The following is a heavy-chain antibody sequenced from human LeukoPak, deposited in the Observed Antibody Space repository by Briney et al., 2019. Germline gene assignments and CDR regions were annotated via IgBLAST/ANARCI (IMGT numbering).Heavy chain of an antibody. CDR3: ARAHSTLDY. CDR1: GFPFSSYS. V-gene: IGHV3-48*01. D-gene: IGHD2/OR15-2a*01. CDR2: ISNSGSTI. Sequence: GGSLKLSCAASGFPFSSYSMNWVRQAPGKGLECVSYISNSGSTIYYADSVKGRFNISRDNAKNSLYLQMNSLRAEDTAVYYCARAHSTLDYWGQGILVTVSS. J-gene: IGHJ4*02.